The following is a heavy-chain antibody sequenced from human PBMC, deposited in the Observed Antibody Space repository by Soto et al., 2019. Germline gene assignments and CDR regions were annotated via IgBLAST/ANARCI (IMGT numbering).Heavy chain of an antibody. Sequence: GGSLRLSCAASGFTVSSNYMSWVRQAPGKGLEWVSVIYSGGSTYYADSVKGRFTISRDNSKNTLYLQMNSLRAEDTAVYYCARGQLNDFWSGSEYYYYYMDVWGKGTTVTVSS. D-gene: IGHD3-3*01. J-gene: IGHJ6*03. CDR1: GFTVSSNY. CDR3: ARGQLNDFWSGSEYYYYYMDV. CDR2: IYSGGST. V-gene: IGHV3-66*01.